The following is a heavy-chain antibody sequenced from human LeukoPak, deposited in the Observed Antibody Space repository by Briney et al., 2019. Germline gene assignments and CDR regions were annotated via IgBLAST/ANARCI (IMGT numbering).Heavy chain of an antibody. J-gene: IGHJ5*02. D-gene: IGHD2-2*01. V-gene: IGHV1-69*04. CDR3: ARGLPAAPSGWFDP. CDR2: IIPILGIA. Sequence: SVKVSCKASGGTFSSYAISWVRQAPGQGLEWMGRIIPILGIANYAQKFQGRVTITADKSTSTAYMELSSLRSEDTAVHYCARGLPAAPSGWFDPWGQGTLVTVSS. CDR1: GGTFSSYA.